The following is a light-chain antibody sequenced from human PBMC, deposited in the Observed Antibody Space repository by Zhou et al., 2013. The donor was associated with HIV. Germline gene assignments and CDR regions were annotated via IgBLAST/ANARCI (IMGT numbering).Light chain of an antibody. Sequence: AIRMTQSPSSLSASTGDRVTITCRASQGISSHLAWYQQKPGKAPKLLIYAASTLQSGVPSRFSGSGSGTDFTLTISCLQSEDFATYYCQQYYSYPRTFGQGPSWRSN. CDR2: AAS. V-gene: IGKV1-8*01. CDR1: QGISSH. J-gene: IGKJ2*01. CDR3: QQYYSYPRT.